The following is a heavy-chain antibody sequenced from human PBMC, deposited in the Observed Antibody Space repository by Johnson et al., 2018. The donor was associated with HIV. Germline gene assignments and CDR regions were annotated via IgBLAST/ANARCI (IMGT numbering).Heavy chain of an antibody. V-gene: IGHV3-30*18. CDR2: ISYDGSNK. CDR3: AKPQWVSSGAFDI. J-gene: IGHJ3*02. D-gene: IGHD3-3*01. CDR1: AFTFSNYA. Sequence: QVQLVESGGGVVQPGRSLRLACAASAFTFSNYAMHWVRQAPGKGLAWVAVISYDGSNKYFAVSVTGRFSISRDNSKNTLYLQMNSLTAEDTAVYYCAKPQWVSSGAFDIWGQGTMVTVSS.